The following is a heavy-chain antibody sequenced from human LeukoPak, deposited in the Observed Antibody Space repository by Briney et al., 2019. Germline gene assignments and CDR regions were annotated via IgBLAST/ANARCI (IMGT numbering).Heavy chain of an antibody. CDR1: GFTFTTYA. CDR2: ISGSGSST. V-gene: IGHV3-23*01. Sequence: GGSLRLSCAASGFTFTTYAMSWVRQAPGKGLEWVSAISGSGSSTYYADSVKGRFTISRDNSKNTLFLQMNSLRAEDTAVYYCAKGYCSSSSCYSYAFDIWGQGTVVTVSS. J-gene: IGHJ3*02. CDR3: AKGYCSSSSCYSYAFDI. D-gene: IGHD2-2*01.